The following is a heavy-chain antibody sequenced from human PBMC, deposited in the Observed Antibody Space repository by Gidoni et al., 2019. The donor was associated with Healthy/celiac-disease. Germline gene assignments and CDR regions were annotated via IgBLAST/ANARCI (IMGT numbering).Heavy chain of an antibody. CDR1: GSTFSSYS. V-gene: IGHV3-21*01. Sequence: EVQLVESGGGLVKPGGSLRLSCAASGSTFSSYSMNWVRQAPGKGLEWVSSISSSSSYIYYADSVKGRFTISRDNAKNSLYLQMNSLRAEDTAVYYCARENPAQGVDYWGQGTLVTVSS. CDR2: ISSSSSYI. CDR3: ARENPAQGVDY. J-gene: IGHJ4*02. D-gene: IGHD2-15*01.